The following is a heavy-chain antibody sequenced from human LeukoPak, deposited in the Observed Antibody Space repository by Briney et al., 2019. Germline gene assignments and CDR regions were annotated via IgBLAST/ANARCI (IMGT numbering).Heavy chain of an antibody. CDR1: GYTFTDHA. Sequence: ASVKVSCKASGYTFTDHAMHWVRQVPGQGLEWMGWINAYNGKTNYPQKFQDRVTMTTDTSTSTAYLELRNLRSDDTAVYYCARDSHDYCDYWGQGTLVTVSS. CDR2: INAYNGKT. J-gene: IGHJ4*02. V-gene: IGHV1-3*01. CDR3: ARDSHDYCDY.